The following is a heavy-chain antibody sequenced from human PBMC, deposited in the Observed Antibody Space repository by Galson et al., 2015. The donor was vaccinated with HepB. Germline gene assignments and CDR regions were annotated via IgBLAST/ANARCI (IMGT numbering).Heavy chain of an antibody. V-gene: IGHV3-64*04. CDR2: ISSNGGST. D-gene: IGHD3-16*01. CDR1: GFTFSSYA. CDR3: ARGDYDYVSAGAFDI. Sequence: SLRLSCAASGFTFSSYAMHWVRQAPGKGLEYVSAISSNGGSTYYADSVKGRFTIPRDNAKNTLYLQMNSLRAEDTAVYYCARGDYDYVSAGAFDIWGQGTMVTVSS. J-gene: IGHJ3*02.